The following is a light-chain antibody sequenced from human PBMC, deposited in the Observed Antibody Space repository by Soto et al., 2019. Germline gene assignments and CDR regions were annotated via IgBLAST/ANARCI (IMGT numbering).Light chain of an antibody. Sequence: DIQMTQSPSSVSASVGDRVTITCRASQDISSWVAWYQQKPGKAPKFLIYAASTLQSGVPSRFSGSGSGTDFTLTISSLQPEDFATYFCQQAHSFPWTFGQGTKVEIK. V-gene: IGKV1-12*02. CDR1: QDISSW. CDR3: QQAHSFPWT. J-gene: IGKJ1*01. CDR2: AAS.